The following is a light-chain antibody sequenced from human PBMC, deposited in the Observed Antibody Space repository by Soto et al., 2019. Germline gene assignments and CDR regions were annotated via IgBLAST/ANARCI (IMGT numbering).Light chain of an antibody. V-gene: IGLV1-40*01. J-gene: IGLJ3*02. Sequence: QPVLTQPPSVSGAPGQRVTISCSGSSSNIGADSDIHWYQHLPGTAPKLLIYGNNNRPSGVPARFSGSKSDASASLAITGLQAEDEADYSGQSSGSSLSGWLFGGGTQLTVL. CDR1: SSNIGADSD. CDR3: QSSGSSLSGWL. CDR2: GNN.